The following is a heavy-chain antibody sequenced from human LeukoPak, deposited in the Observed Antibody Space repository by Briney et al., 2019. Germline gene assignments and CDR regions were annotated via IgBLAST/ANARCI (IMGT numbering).Heavy chain of an antibody. CDR2: IYYSGST. CDR1: GGSISSSSYY. V-gene: IGHV4-39*07. CDR3: AREVLGYSYGRGYFDL. D-gene: IGHD5-18*01. Sequence: SQTLSLTCTVSGGSISSSSYYWGWIRQPPGKGLEWIGSIYYSGSTYYNPSLKSRVTISVDTSKNQFSLKLSSVTAADTAVYYCAREVLGYSYGRGYFDLWGRGTLVTVSS. J-gene: IGHJ2*01.